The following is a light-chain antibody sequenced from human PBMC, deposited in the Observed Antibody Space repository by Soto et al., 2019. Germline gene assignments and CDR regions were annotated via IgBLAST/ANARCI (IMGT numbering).Light chain of an antibody. CDR3: QQYNSCPGFT. CDR2: GAS. J-gene: IGKJ4*01. V-gene: IGKV3-15*01. CDR1: QSVSSN. Sequence: EIVMTQSPATLSVSPGERATLSCRASQSVSSNLAWYQQKPGQAPRLLIYGASTRATGSPARFSGSGSGTEFTLTISSLQSEDFAVYDCQQYNSCPGFTFSGRTKVEIK.